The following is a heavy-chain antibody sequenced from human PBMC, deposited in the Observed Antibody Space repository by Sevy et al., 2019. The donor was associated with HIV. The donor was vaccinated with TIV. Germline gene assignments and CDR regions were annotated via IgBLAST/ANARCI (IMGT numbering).Heavy chain of an antibody. CDR1: GYYFTGYY. J-gene: IGHJ4*02. CDR2: INPNGGGT. D-gene: IGHD3-10*01. CDR3: ARSVYGSGTYLNDY. Sequence: ASVKVSCKASGYYFTGYYVHWVRQAPGQGLEWMGWINPNGGGTNIGQKFHGRVTMSREKSITTAYMELTRLRSNDTGVYFCARSVYGSGTYLNDYWGQGTLVTVSS. V-gene: IGHV1-2*02.